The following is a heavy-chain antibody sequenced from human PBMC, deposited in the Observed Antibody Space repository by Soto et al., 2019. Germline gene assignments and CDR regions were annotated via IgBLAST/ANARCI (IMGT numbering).Heavy chain of an antibody. Sequence: GGSLRLSCAASGFTFSSYGMNWVRLAPGEGLEWVSTVTASGGSTFYADSVKGRFTISRDNSKNTLDLQMNSLRVDDTAIYYCVRSWGYWGRGIVVTVSS. CDR1: GFTFSSYG. CDR3: VRSWGY. CDR2: VTASGGST. J-gene: IGHJ4*02. D-gene: IGHD6-13*01. V-gene: IGHV3-23*01.